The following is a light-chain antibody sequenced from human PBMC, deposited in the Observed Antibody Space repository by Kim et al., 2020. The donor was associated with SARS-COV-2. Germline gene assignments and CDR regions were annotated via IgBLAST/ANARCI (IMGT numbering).Light chain of an antibody. Sequence: QSVLTRPPSASGTPGQRVTISCSGSNSNIGRNTINWYQQFPGTAPKLVIYNNNQRPSGVPDRFSGSKSGTSASLAISVLQSEDEADYYCAAWGDSLDGPYVFGTGTKVTVL. J-gene: IGLJ1*01. CDR3: AAWGDSLDGPYV. V-gene: IGLV1-44*01. CDR2: NNN. CDR1: NSNIGRNT.